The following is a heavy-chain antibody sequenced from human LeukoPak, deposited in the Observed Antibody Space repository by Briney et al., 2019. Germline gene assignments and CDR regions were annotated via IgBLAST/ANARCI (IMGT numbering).Heavy chain of an antibody. CDR1: GCAFSSYG. Sequence: GRSLRLSCAVSGCAFSSYGMHWVRQAPGKGLEWVAVISYDGSNKYYADSVKGRFTISRDNSKNTLYLQMNSLRAEDTAVYYCAKEAPMVRGVINSPCDYWGQGTLVTVSS. CDR3: AKEAPMVRGVINSPCDY. V-gene: IGHV3-30*18. CDR2: ISYDGSNK. J-gene: IGHJ4*02. D-gene: IGHD3-10*01.